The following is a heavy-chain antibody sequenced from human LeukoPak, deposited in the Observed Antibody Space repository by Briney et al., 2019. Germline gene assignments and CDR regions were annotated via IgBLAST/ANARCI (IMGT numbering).Heavy chain of an antibody. Sequence: ASVKVSCKASGYTFTSYCMHWVRQAPGQGLEWMGIINPSGGSTSYAQKFQGRVTMTRDTSTSTVYMELSSLRSEDTAVYYCARDRSAYSSGWAYYYYYMDVWGKGTTVTVSS. CDR1: GYTFTSYC. CDR2: INPSGGST. J-gene: IGHJ6*03. CDR3: ARDRSAYSSGWAYYYYYMDV. D-gene: IGHD6-19*01. V-gene: IGHV1-46*01.